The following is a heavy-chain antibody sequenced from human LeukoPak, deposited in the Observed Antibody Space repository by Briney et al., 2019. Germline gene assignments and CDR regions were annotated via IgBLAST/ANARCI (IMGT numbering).Heavy chain of an antibody. CDR2: FDPEDGET. D-gene: IGHD3-22*01. J-gene: IGHJ4*02. CDR3: AAEGQWSLLHYFNS. V-gene: IGHV1-24*01. Sequence: ASVKVSCKVSGYTLTELSMHWVRQAPGKGLEWMGGFDPEDGETIYAEKFQDRVTMTEDPSTDTAYLELSSLRSEDTAVYFCAAEGQWSLLHYFNSWGQGTLVTVSS. CDR1: GYTLTELS.